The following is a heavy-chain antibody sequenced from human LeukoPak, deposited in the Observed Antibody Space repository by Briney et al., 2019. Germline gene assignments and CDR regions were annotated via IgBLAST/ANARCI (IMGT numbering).Heavy chain of an antibody. V-gene: IGHV4-59*01. Sequence: SETLSLTCSVSGGSISSYYWSWIRQPPGKGLEWIGYIYYSGSTNYNPSLKSRVTISVDTSKNQFSLKLSSVTAADTAVYYCARADSSNSFDYWGQGTLVTVSS. CDR2: IYYSGST. CDR3: ARADSSNSFDY. D-gene: IGHD6-13*01. CDR1: GGSISSYY. J-gene: IGHJ4*02.